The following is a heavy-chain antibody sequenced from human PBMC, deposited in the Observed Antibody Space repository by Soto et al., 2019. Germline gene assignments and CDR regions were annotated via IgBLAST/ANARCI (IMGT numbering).Heavy chain of an antibody. CDR2: IWYDGSNK. CDR1: GFTFSSYG. V-gene: IGHV3-33*01. Sequence: QVQLVESGGGVVQPGRSLRLSCAASGFTFSSYGMHWVRQAPGKGLEWVAVIWYDGSNKYYADSVKGRFTISRDNSKNTLYLQMNSLRAEDTAVYYCAREVEQLYWFDPWGQGTLVTVSS. D-gene: IGHD6-6*01. CDR3: AREVEQLYWFDP. J-gene: IGHJ5*02.